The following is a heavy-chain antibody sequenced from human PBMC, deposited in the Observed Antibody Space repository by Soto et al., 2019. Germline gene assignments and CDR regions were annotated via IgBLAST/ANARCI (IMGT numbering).Heavy chain of an antibody. CDR3: ARNAVGTYYFDY. CDR2: INTGNGNT. V-gene: IGHV1-3*04. J-gene: IGHJ4*02. Sequence: QVQLVQSGAEVKKPGASVKVSCKASEYTFTTYAMHWVRQAPGQRLEWMGWINTGNGNTKYSQKFQGRVTITRDTSASTAYMELSSLISEDTAVYYCARNAVGTYYFDYWGQGTLVTVSS. CDR1: EYTFTTYA. D-gene: IGHD1-26*01.